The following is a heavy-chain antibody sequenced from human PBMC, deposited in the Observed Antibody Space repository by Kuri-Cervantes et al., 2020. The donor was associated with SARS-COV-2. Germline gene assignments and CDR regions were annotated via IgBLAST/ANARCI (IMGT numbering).Heavy chain of an antibody. CDR2: ISSSSSYI. CDR1: GFTFTSHA. D-gene: IGHD7-27*01. J-gene: IGHJ4*02. V-gene: IGHV3-21*01. CDR3: ARDLRLGKSLDY. Sequence: GESLKTSCAVSGFTFTSHAMHWVRQAPGKGLEWVSSISSSSSYIYYADSVKGRFTISRDNAKNSLYLQMNSLRTEDTAVYYCARDLRLGKSLDYWGQGTLVTVSS.